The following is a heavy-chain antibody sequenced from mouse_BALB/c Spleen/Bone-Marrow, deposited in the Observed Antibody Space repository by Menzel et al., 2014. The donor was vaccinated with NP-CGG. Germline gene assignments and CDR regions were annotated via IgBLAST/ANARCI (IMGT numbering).Heavy chain of an antibody. CDR1: GYAFSAYW. V-gene: IGHV1-9*01. J-gene: IGHJ2*01. CDR2: ILPGSDNT. Sequence: QVQLQQSGAELVRPGSSVKISCKASGYAFSAYWMIWVKQRPGHGPEWIGEILPGSDNTNYNEKFKGKATFTADTSSNTAYVQLSSLTSEDSAVYYCARGNPFDFWGQGTTLTVSS. CDR3: ARGNPFDF.